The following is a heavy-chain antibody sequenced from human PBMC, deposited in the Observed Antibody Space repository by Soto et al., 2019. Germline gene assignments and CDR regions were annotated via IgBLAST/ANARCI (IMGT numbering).Heavy chain of an antibody. CDR2: ISAYNGNT. CDR3: ARERILVSCACNI. D-gene: IGHD2-8*02. V-gene: IGHV1-18*01. CDR1: GYTFTSYG. Sequence: ASLKVSCKAPGYTFTSYGSSWVRQAPGQGLEWMGWISAYNGNTNYAQKLQGRVTMTTDTSTSTAYMELRSLRSDDTAVYYCARERILVSCACNIWGQVRKLTVSS. J-gene: IGHJ3*02.